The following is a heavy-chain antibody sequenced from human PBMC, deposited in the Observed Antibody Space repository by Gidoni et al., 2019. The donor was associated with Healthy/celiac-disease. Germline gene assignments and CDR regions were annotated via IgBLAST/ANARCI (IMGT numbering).Heavy chain of an antibody. Sequence: QVQLQESGPGLVKPSQTLPPTCTVSGGPLRSGCYYRRWTRQPAGKGLAWIGRTQTSGRTNYNTSLKSRVTIAVDTSKNQCSLKLSYVTAADTAVYYCARDSRYYDILTGYYLYYFDYWGQGTLVTVSS. J-gene: IGHJ4*02. CDR3: ARDSRYYDILTGYYLYYFDY. D-gene: IGHD3-9*01. CDR1: GGPLRSGCYY. V-gene: IGHV4-61*02. CDR2: TQTSGRT.